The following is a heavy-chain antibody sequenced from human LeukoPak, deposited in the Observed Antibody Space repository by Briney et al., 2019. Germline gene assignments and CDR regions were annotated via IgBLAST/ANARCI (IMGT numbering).Heavy chain of an antibody. CDR3: ARGVFRTMVRGAEYNWFDP. J-gene: IGHJ5*02. CDR1: GGSISSKNDY. Sequence: SETLSLTCSVSGGSISSKNDYWGWIRQPPGKGLGWIGSIYYSGSTYYNPSLKSRVTISVDTSKNQFSLKLSSVTAADTAVCYCARGVFRTMVRGAEYNWFDPWGQGTLVTVSS. D-gene: IGHD3-10*01. V-gene: IGHV4-39*07. CDR2: IYYSGST.